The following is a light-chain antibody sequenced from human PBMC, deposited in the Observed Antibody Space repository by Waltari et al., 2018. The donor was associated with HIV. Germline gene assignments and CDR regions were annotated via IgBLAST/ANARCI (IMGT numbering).Light chain of an antibody. V-gene: IGKV3-20*01. CDR2: GAS. J-gene: IGKJ1*01. CDR3: QQYGSSPTWT. CDR1: QSVSSSY. Sequence: EIVLTQSPGTLSLSPGERATLSCRASQSVSSSYLAWYQQKPGQTPRLLIYGASSRATGIPDRFSGSGSWTDFTLTISRLEPEDFAMYFCQQYGSSPTWTFGQGTKVEIK.